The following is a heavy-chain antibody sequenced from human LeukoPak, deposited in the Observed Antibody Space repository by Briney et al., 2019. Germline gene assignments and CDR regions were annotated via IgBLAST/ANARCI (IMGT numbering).Heavy chain of an antibody. J-gene: IGHJ4*02. Sequence: GGSLRLSCAASGFTFSSYAMSWVRQAPGKGLEWVSAISGSGGSTYYADSVKGRFTISRDNAKNSLYLQMNSLRAEDTALYYCAKASYYDSSGSYYFDYWGQGTLVTVSS. V-gene: IGHV3-23*01. D-gene: IGHD3-22*01. CDR2: ISGSGGST. CDR3: AKASYYDSSGSYYFDY. CDR1: GFTFSSYA.